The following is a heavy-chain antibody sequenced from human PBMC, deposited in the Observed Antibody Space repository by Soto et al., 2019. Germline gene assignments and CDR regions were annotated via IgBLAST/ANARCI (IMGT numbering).Heavy chain of an antibody. CDR1: GFKFDDYM. V-gene: IGHV3-43*01. CDR2: ISWDGGSI. J-gene: IGHJ5*01. CDR3: AKEGNGGSSLDS. Sequence: XASLSLSCEASGFKFDDYMMHWVRQAPGKGLEWISLISWDGGSIDYADSIKGRFTVSRDNSKTSLYLHMHSLTSDDSALYFCAKEGNGGSSLDSWGQGTLVTVSS. D-gene: IGHD2-15*01.